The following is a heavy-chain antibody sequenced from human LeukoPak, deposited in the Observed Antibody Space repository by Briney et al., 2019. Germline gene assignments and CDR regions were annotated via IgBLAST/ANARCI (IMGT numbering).Heavy chain of an antibody. CDR3: APLHHVIPMIVVHYGMDV. J-gene: IGHJ6*02. CDR1: GGPVSSYA. V-gene: IGHV1-69*13. D-gene: IGHD3-22*01. Sequence: GASVKVSCKASGGPVSSYAISWVRQAPGQGLEWMGGIIPIFGTANYAQKFQGRVTITADESTSTAYMELSSLRSEDTAVCYCAPLHHVIPMIVVHYGMDVWGQGTTVTVSS. CDR2: IIPIFGTA.